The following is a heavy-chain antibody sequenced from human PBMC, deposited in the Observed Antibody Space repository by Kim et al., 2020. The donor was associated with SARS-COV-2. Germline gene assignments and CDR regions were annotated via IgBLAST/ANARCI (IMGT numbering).Heavy chain of an antibody. CDR3: ARRARSGYSSSWFWFDP. Sequence: GESLKISCKGSGYSFTSYWIGWVCQMPGKGLEWMGIIYPGDSDTRYSPSFQGQVTISADKSISTAYLQWSSLKASDTAMYYCARRARSGYSSSWFWFDPWGQGTLVTVSS. J-gene: IGHJ5*02. D-gene: IGHD6-13*01. CDR1: GYSFTSYW. CDR2: IYPGDSDT. V-gene: IGHV5-51*01.